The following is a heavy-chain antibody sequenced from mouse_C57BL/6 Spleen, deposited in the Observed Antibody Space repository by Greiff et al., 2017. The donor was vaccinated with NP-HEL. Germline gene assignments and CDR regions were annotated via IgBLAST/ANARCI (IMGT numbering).Heavy chain of an antibody. V-gene: IGHV1-55*01. J-gene: IGHJ2*01. CDR3: ANYCCSSPDY. CDR2: IYPGSGST. Sequence: QVQLQQSGAELVKPGASVKMSCKASGYTFTSYWITWVKQRPGQGLAWIGDIYPGSGSTNYNEKFKSKATLTVDTSSSTAYMQLSSRTSEDSAVYYCANYCCSSPDYWGQGTTLTVSS. D-gene: IGHD1-1*01. CDR1: GYTFTSYW.